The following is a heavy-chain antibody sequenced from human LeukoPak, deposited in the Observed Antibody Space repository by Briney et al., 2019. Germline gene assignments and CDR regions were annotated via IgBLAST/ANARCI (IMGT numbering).Heavy chain of an antibody. Sequence: ASVKVSCKASGYTFTSYYMHWVRQAPGQGLEWMGIINPSGGSTSYAQKFQGRVTMTRDTSTSTVYMELSSLRSEDTAVYYCATVPSPRMVRVPQRWFDPWGQGTLVTVSS. CDR2: INPSGGST. V-gene: IGHV1-46*01. D-gene: IGHD3-10*01. CDR1: GYTFTSYY. CDR3: ATVPSPRMVRVPQRWFDP. J-gene: IGHJ5*02.